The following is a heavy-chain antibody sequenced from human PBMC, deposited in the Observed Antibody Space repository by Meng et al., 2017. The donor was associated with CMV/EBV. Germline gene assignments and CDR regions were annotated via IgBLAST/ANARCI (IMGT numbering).Heavy chain of an antibody. D-gene: IGHD3-10*01. Sequence: TLYDINWVRQATGQGLEWMGWMNPNSGNTGYAQKFQGRVTMTRNTSTSTAYMELSSLRSEDTAVYYCARGPANYGSGSYSPYNWFDPWGQGTLVTVSS. CDR3: ARGPANYGSGSYSPYNWFDP. V-gene: IGHV1-8*01. CDR2: MNPNSGNT. J-gene: IGHJ5*02. CDR1: TLYD.